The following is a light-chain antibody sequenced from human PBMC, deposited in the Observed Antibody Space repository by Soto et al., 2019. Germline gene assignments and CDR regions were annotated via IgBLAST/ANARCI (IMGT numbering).Light chain of an antibody. V-gene: IGKV3-15*01. CDR1: QNVGSN. CDR3: QQYNNWPIT. CDR2: GAS. J-gene: IGKJ5*01. Sequence: EVVMTQSPATLSVSPGETATLSCRASQNVGSNVAWYQQKPGQAPRLLIYGASTTATGIPARISGGGSVTEFTLTISSLQSEDFAVYYCQQYNNWPITFGQGTRLENK.